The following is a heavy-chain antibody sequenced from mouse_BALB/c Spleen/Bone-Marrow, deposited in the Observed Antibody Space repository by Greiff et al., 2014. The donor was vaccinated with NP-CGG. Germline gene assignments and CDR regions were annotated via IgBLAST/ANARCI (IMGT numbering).Heavy chain of an antibody. Sequence: LMESGASVKISCKATGYTFSSYWIEWVKQRPGHGLEWIGEILPGSGNTNYNENFKGKATFTADTSSNTAYMQLSSLTSEDSAVYYCARRLLYYFDYWGQGTTLTVSS. CDR1: GYTFSSYW. J-gene: IGHJ2*01. D-gene: IGHD1-2*01. CDR3: ARRLLYYFDY. CDR2: ILPGSGNT. V-gene: IGHV1-9*01.